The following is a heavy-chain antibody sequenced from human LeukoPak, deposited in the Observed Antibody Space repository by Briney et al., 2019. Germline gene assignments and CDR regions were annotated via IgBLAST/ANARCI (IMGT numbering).Heavy chain of an antibody. CDR1: GGSISSSSYY. V-gene: IGHV4-39*07. Sequence: SETLSLTCTVSGGSISSSSYYWGWIRQPPGKGLEWIGSIYYSGSTYYNPSLKSRVTISVDTSKNQFSLKLSSVTAAETAVYYCASGSSSWYGFDPWGQGTLVTVSS. J-gene: IGHJ5*02. D-gene: IGHD6-13*01. CDR2: IYYSGST. CDR3: ASGSSSWYGFDP.